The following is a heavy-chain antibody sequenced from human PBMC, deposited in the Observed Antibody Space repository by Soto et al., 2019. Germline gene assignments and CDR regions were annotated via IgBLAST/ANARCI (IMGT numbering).Heavy chain of an antibody. V-gene: IGHV4-31*03. CDR1: GGSISSGGYY. D-gene: IGHD3-3*01. CDR2: IYYSGST. CDR3: ASGPSYLEWLGVDY. Sequence: SETLSLTCTVSGGSISSGGYYWSWIRQHPGKGLEWIGYIYYSGSTYYNPSLKSRVTISVDTSKNQFSLKLSSVTAADTAVYYCASGPSYLEWLGVDYWGQGTLVTVSS. J-gene: IGHJ4*02.